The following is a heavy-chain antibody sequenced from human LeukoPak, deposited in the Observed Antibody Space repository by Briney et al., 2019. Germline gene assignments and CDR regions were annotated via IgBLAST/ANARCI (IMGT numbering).Heavy chain of an antibody. CDR3: VRLESGGYYYVVY. CDR1: GYSFTTYW. J-gene: IGHJ4*02. Sequence: GESLKISCKGSGYSFTTYWIAWVRQMPGKGLEWMGIIYPGDSDTRYSPSFQGQVTISADKSIGTAYLQWSSLEASDTAMYYCVRLESGGYYYVVYWGQGTLVTVSS. D-gene: IGHD3-22*01. V-gene: IGHV5-51*01. CDR2: IYPGDSDT.